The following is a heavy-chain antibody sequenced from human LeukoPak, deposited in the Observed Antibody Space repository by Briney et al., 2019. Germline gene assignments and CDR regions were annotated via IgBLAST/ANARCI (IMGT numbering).Heavy chain of an antibody. CDR3: ARQIFSGDRIAAAGLDY. CDR1: GGSISSSSYY. V-gene: IGHV4-39*01. J-gene: IGHJ4*02. D-gene: IGHD6-13*01. CDR2: IYYSGST. Sequence: PSETLSLTCTVSGGSISSSSYYWGWIRQPPGKGLEWIGTIYYSGSTYYNPSLKSRVTISVDTSKNQFSLKLSSVTAADTAVYYCARQIFSGDRIAAAGLDYWGQGTLATVSS.